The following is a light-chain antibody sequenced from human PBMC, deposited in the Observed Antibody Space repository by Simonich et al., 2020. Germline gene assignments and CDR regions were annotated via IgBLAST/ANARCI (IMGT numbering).Light chain of an antibody. Sequence: EIVLTQSPGTLSLSPGERATLSCMASQSVSSSYLAWYQQKPGLAPRLLIYDASSRATGIPDRFSGSGSGTDFTLTISRLEPEDFAVYYCQQYGSSPQTFGQGTKVEIK. V-gene: IGKV3D-20*01. CDR1: QSVSSSY. J-gene: IGKJ1*01. CDR2: DAS. CDR3: QQYGSSPQT.